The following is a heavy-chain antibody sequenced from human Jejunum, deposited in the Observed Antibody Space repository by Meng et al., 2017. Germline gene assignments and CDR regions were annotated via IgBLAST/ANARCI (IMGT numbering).Heavy chain of an antibody. V-gene: IGHV4-34*01. D-gene: IGHD2-8*01. CDR2: INHRGST. CDR3: ARDARPNWFAP. Sequence: SETLSLTCGIFGGPFSGYYWYWIRQPPGKGLEWIGEINHRGSTNYNPSLMGRVTISVDKSKNQFSLRLSSVTAADTAVYYCARDARPNWFAPWGQGSLVTVSS. J-gene: IGHJ5*02. CDR1: GGPFSGYY.